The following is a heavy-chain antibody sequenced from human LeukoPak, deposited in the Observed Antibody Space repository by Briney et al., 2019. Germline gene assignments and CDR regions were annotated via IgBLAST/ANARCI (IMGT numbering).Heavy chain of an antibody. CDR2: ISSSGGNT. CDR3: ASWAGVGTSSWYFGPFDY. J-gene: IGHJ4*02. D-gene: IGHD6-13*01. CDR1: GFTLWRYS. Sequence: PGGSVTLSCRACGFTLWRYSMLWVRQAPGRGREGVCFISSSGGNTFYGHSVQGRFTISRDNPRSTLYLQTNSLRAEDTAGYYCASWAGVGTSSWYFGPFDYWGQGTLVTVSS. V-gene: IGHV3-23*01.